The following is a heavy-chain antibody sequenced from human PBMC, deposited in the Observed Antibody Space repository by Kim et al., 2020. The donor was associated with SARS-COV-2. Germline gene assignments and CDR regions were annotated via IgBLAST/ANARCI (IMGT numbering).Heavy chain of an antibody. CDR3: ARAAIAVADAEFDF. D-gene: IGHD6-19*01. Sequence: SPSLKSRVAMSVDTSKDQFSLRLTSVTAADTAVYYCARAAIAVADAEFDFWGQGTLVSISS. J-gene: IGHJ4*02. V-gene: IGHV4-39*01.